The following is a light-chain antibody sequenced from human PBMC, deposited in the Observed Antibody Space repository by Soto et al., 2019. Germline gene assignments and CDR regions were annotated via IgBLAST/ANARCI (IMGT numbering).Light chain of an antibody. J-gene: IGKJ5*01. CDR2: AAS. CDR3: QQSYSTLRIT. V-gene: IGKV1-39*01. CDR1: QSISNY. Sequence: DIQMTQSPSSLSASVGDRVTITCRASQSISNYLNWYQQKPGKAPKLLIYAASSLHSGVPSRFGGSGSGTDFSLTIGTLHAEDSATYYCQQSYSTLRITFGQGTRVEIK.